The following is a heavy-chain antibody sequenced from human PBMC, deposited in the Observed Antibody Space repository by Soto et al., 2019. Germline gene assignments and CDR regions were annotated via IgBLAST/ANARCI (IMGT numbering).Heavy chain of an antibody. Sequence: QVQLVESGGGVVQPGRSLRLSCAASEFTFSDYSMHWVRQAPGKGLEWVAVISFDGSHEYYADSVQGRITISRDNSKNTLYLQINSLRAEDTAVYYCAKDRSIHDSSTYYTNYYYGLDVWGQGTTVTVSS. CDR1: EFTFSDYS. D-gene: IGHD3-22*01. CDR3: AKDRSIHDSSTYYTNYYYGLDV. J-gene: IGHJ6*02. V-gene: IGHV3-30*18. CDR2: ISFDGSHE.